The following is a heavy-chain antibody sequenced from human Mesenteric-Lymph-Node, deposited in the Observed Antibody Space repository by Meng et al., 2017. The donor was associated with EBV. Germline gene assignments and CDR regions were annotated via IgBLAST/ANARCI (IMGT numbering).Heavy chain of an antibody. Sequence: VHLAQLGREVAGPGAAVTVSCKASGYTFSHHGITWVRKAPGQGFEWMGWISAANGNTNYAQKFQGRVTMTTDTSTSKDNMELKSLNTDDTATYYCARGHPYYDSSGFDFWGQGTLVTVSS. D-gene: IGHD3-22*01. J-gene: IGHJ4*02. CDR2: ISAANGNT. V-gene: IGHV1-18*01. CDR3: ARGHPYYDSSGFDF. CDR1: GYTFSHHG.